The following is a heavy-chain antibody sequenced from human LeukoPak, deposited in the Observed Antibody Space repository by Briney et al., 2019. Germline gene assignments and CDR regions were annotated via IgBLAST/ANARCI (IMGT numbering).Heavy chain of an antibody. CDR3: ARGEYCSGGSCYSTFDY. Sequence: SETLSLTCTVSGGSISSYYWSWIRQPPRKGLEWIGYIYYSGSTNYNPSLKSRVTISVDTSKNQFSLKLSSVTAADTAVYYCARGEYCSGGSCYSTFDYWGQGTLVTVSS. CDR1: GGSISSYY. J-gene: IGHJ4*02. D-gene: IGHD2-15*01. V-gene: IGHV4-59*01. CDR2: IYYSGST.